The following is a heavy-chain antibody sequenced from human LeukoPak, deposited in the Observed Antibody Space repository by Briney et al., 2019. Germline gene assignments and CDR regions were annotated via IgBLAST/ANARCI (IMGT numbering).Heavy chain of an antibody. Sequence: GGSLRLSCAASGFTFDDYAMHWVRQAPGKGLEWVSGISWNSGSIGYADSVKGRFTISSDNAKNSLYLQMNSLRAEDTAVYYCARGDIAAAERSLYGMDVWGQGTTVTVSS. D-gene: IGHD6-13*01. V-gene: IGHV3-9*01. J-gene: IGHJ6*02. CDR2: ISWNSGSI. CDR1: GFTFDDYA. CDR3: ARGDIAAAERSLYGMDV.